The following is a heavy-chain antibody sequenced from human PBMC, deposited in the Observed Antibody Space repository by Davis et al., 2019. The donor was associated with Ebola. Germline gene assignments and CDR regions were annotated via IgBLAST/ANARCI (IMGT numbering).Heavy chain of an antibody. V-gene: IGHV3-30-3*01. CDR1: GFTFSSYW. CDR2: ISYDGSNK. Sequence: GESLKISCAASGFTFSSYWMSWVRQAPGKGLEWVAVISYDGSNKYYADSVKGRFTISRDNAKNSLYLQMNSLRAEDTAVYYCARDLTPGQLLPQYYFDYWGQGTLVTVSS. CDR3: ARDLTPGQLLPQYYFDY. J-gene: IGHJ4*02. D-gene: IGHD3-10*01.